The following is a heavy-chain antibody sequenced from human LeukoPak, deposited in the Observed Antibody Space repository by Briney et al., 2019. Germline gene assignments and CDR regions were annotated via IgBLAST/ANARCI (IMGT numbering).Heavy chain of an antibody. CDR2: IYYSGRT. Sequence: PSETLSLTCTVSGGSISSTSYYWGWIRQPPGKGLEWIGTIYYSGRTYYNPSLKSRVTISVGTSKNQFSLKLSSVTAADTAVFYCARLVWIAAAPFFDYWGQGTLVTVSS. CDR1: GGSISSTSYY. J-gene: IGHJ4*02. V-gene: IGHV4-39*01. D-gene: IGHD6-13*01. CDR3: ARLVWIAAAPFFDY.